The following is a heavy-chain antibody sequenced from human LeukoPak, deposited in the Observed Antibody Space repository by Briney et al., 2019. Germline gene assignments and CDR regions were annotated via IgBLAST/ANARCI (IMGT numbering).Heavy chain of an antibody. CDR1: GGSISSSSYY. CDR2: IYYSGST. V-gene: IGHV4-39*01. CDR3: ARNPVDGPFLVPAAIDY. D-gene: IGHD2-2*01. J-gene: IGHJ4*02. Sequence: PSETLSLTCTVSGGSISSSSYYWGWIRQPPGKGLEWIGSIYYSGSTYYNPSLKSRVTISVDTSKNQFSLKLSSVTAADTGVYYCARNPVDGPFLVPAAIDYWGQGTLVTVSS.